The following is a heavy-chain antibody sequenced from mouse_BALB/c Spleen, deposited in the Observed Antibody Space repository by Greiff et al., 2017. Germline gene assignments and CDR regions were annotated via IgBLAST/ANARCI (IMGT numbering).Heavy chain of an antibody. Sequence: VQLQQSGPELVKPGASVSLSCKVSGYTFTDDTIYWVKQRSGQGLVWIGWFYSGSGSIKYNEKFKDKATLTADKSSSTVYMELSRLTSEDSAVYFCARREEEAGNAWFAYWGQGTLVTVPA. J-gene: IGHJ3*01. D-gene: IGHD2-1*01. V-gene: IGHV1-62-2*01. CDR2: FYSGSGSI. CDR1: GYTFTDDT. CDR3: ARREEEAGNAWFAY.